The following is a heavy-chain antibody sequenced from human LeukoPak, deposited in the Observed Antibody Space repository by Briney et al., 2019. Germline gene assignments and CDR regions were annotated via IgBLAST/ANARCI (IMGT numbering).Heavy chain of an antibody. CDR1: GYAISSGGFS. CDR3: ARSRQASGLFSS. J-gene: IGHJ5*02. Sequence: SETLSLTCTVSGYAISSGGFSWNWIRQPPGKGLEWTGCIYDRGPASYNPSLKSRFTISVDRPKNQFFLNVTSLTAADTAVYYCARSRQASGLFSSWGQGTLVVISS. D-gene: IGHD3-10*01. CDR2: IYDRGPA. V-gene: IGHV4-30-2*01.